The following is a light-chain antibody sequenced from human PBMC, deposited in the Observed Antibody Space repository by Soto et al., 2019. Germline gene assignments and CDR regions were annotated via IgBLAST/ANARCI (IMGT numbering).Light chain of an antibody. Sequence: SVLTQPRSVSGSPGQSVTISCTGTSSDVGGYNYVSRYQQHPGKAPKLMIYDVSKRPSGVPDRFSGSKSGNTASLTISGLQAEDEADYYCCSYAGSYTHVFGTGTKLTVL. CDR1: SSDVGGYNY. CDR3: CSYAGSYTHV. J-gene: IGLJ1*01. CDR2: DVS. V-gene: IGLV2-11*01.